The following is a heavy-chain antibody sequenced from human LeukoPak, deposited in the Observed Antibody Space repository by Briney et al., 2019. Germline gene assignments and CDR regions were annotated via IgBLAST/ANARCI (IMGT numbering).Heavy chain of an antibody. Sequence: PGGSLRLSCAASGLTFSSYAMNWLRQAPGKGLEWVSYISPSSDNIQYTDSVKGRFTVSRDNAKNSLSLQMNSLRDEDTAVYYCARYNRGDYGEFDMWGQGTMVTVSS. V-gene: IGHV3-48*02. CDR3: ARYNRGDYGEFDM. J-gene: IGHJ3*02. CDR2: ISPSSDNI. D-gene: IGHD4-17*01. CDR1: GLTFSSYA.